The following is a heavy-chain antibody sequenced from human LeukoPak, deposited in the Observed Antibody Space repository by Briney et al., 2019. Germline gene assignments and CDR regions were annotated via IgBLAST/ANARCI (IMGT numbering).Heavy chain of an antibody. D-gene: IGHD4-23*01. V-gene: IGHV5-51*01. Sequence: GESLKISCKGSGYSFTSYWIGWVRQMPGKGLEWMGIIYPGDSDTRYSPSFQGQVTISADKSISTAYLQWSSLKASDTAMYYCARRLIRYDYGGNSGNAFDIWGQGTMVTVSS. J-gene: IGHJ3*02. CDR1: GYSFTSYW. CDR2: IYPGDSDT. CDR3: ARRLIRYDYGGNSGNAFDI.